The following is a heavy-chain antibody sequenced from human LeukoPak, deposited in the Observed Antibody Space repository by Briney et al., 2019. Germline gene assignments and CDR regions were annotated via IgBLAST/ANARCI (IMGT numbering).Heavy chain of an antibody. CDR3: ARDGLTYYYDSSGYYQDV. CDR1: GVSISSSNSY. D-gene: IGHD3-22*01. J-gene: IGHJ6*04. Sequence: SETLSLTCTVSGVSISSSNSYWGWIRQPPGKGLEWIGSIYYSGSTNYNPSLKSRVTISVDTSKNQFSLKLSSVTAADTAVYYCARDGLTYYYDSSGYYQDVWGKGTTVTISS. CDR2: IYYSGST. V-gene: IGHV4-39*07.